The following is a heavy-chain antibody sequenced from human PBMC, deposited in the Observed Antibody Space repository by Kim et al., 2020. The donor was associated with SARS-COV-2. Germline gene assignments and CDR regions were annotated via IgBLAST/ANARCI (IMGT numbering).Heavy chain of an antibody. J-gene: IGHJ6*02. CDR1: GYTFTGYY. CDR2: INPNSGGT. V-gene: IGHV1-2*06. CDR3: ARVGATISVYYYYYGMDV. Sequence: ASVKVSCKASGYTFTGYYMHWVRQAPGQGLEWMGRINPNSGGTNYPQKFQGRVTMTRDTSISTAYMELSRLRSDDTAVYYCARVGATISVYYYYYGMDVWGQGTTVTVSS. D-gene: IGHD5-12*01.